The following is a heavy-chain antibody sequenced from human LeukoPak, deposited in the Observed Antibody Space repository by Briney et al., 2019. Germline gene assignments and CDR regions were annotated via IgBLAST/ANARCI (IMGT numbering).Heavy chain of an antibody. D-gene: IGHD5-24*01. CDR1: GGSISSGGYS. CDR2: MSHSGIT. Sequence: SETLSLTCAVSGGSISSGGYSCSWIRQPPGKGLEWIGYMSHSGITGINPSLKSRVTISVDRSKNQLSLKLSSVTAADTAVYYRAREGEIPLVLDAFDIWGQGTMVTVSS. V-gene: IGHV4-30-2*01. J-gene: IGHJ3*02. CDR3: AREGEIPLVLDAFDI.